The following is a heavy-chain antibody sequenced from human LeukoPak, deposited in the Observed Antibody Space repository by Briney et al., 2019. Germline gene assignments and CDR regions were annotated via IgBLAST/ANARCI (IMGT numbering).Heavy chain of an antibody. CDR1: GFTFSSYW. V-gene: IGHV3-7*01. D-gene: IGHD3/OR15-3a*01. CDR2: MNLDGSEK. CDR3: ARDDGFSCYSY. J-gene: IGHJ4*02. Sequence: GGSLRLSCAASGFTFSSYWMTWVRQAPGKGLEWVANMNLDGSEKYYVDSVKGRFIISRDNAKNSLFLQMNSLIAEDTAVYYCARDDGFSCYSYWGQGTLVTVSS.